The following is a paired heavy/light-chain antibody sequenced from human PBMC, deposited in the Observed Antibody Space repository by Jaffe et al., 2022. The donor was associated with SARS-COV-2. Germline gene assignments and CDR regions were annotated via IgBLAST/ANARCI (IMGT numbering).Heavy chain of an antibody. Sequence: EVQLVESGGAVVRPGEFLTLSCVMSGFPLNEYGMHWVRQAPGKGLEWVGVIRWSGDNMFYADSVRGRFTISRDNSKNSLYLQMSFLRVEDTALYFCVKDSGEPSPSYMDVWGRGTAVTVSS. CDR1: GFPLNEYG. J-gene: IGHJ6*03. D-gene: IGHD2-21*01. V-gene: IGHV3-43D*03. CDR2: IRWSGDNM. CDR3: VKDSGEPSPSYMDV.
Light chain of an antibody. Sequence: EVALTQSPGTLSLSPGERATVSCRASQSVGNSLAWYQQKPGQPPRLLIYDASTRATGIPARFSGSGSGRDFTLTITSLEPEDSAVYSCQQCNNWPLTFGGGTRVEIK. J-gene: IGKJ4*01. CDR3: QQCNNWPLT. V-gene: IGKV3-11*02. CDR1: QSVGNS. CDR2: DAS.